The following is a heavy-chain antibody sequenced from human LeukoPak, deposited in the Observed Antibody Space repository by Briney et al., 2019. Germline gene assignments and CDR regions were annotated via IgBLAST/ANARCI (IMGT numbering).Heavy chain of an antibody. CDR3: ARTYNSGSYFGY. D-gene: IGHD3-10*01. CDR1: GYTFTGYY. CDR2: INPNSGGT. V-gene: IGHV1-2*02. J-gene: IGHJ4*02. Sequence: SVKVSCKASGYTFTGYYMHWVRQAPGQGLEWMGWINPNSGGTNYAQKFQGRVTMPRDTSINTAYLELSRLSSDDTAVYYCARTYNSGSYFGYWGQGTLVTVSS.